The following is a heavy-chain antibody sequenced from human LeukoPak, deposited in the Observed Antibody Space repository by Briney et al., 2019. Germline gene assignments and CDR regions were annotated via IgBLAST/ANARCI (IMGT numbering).Heavy chain of an antibody. Sequence: PSETLSLTCAVYGGSLSGYHWSWIRKPPGKGLEWIGEINHSGSTNYNPSLKSRVTISVDTSKNQFSLKLSSVTAADTAVYYCAIHIVVVPAAKKKNWFDPWGQGTLVTVSS. CDR1: GGSLSGYH. CDR2: INHSGST. D-gene: IGHD2-2*01. CDR3: AIHIVVVPAAKKKNWFDP. V-gene: IGHV4-34*01. J-gene: IGHJ5*02.